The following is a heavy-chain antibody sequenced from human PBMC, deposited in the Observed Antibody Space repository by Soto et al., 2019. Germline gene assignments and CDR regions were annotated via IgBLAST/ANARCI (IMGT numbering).Heavy chain of an antibody. CDR2: INSDGSST. Sequence: GGSLRLSCAASGFTFSSYWMHWVRQAPGKGLVWVSRINSDGSSTSYADSVKGRFTISRDNAKNTLYLQMNSLRAEDTAVYYCARDPTYYDFWSGYWSPAYFDYWGQGTLVTVSS. J-gene: IGHJ4*02. CDR3: ARDPTYYDFWSGYWSPAYFDY. V-gene: IGHV3-74*01. CDR1: GFTFSSYW. D-gene: IGHD3-3*01.